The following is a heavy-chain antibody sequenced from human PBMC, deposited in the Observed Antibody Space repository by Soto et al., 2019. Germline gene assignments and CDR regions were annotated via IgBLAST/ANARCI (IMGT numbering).Heavy chain of an antibody. V-gene: IGHV3-11*01. CDR2: ISSGTTTI. CDR1: GCIISDYY. CDR3: ARRGHSSGWPPLVDF. J-gene: IGHJ4*02. D-gene: IGHD6-19*01. Sequence: VVPLRLSCAASGCIISDYYMTWIRQTPGNRLEWVSYISSGTTTIYYADSVKGRFTISRDNAENSLYLHMDSLRAEDAAVYYCARRGHSSGWPPLVDFWGQGTLVTVSS.